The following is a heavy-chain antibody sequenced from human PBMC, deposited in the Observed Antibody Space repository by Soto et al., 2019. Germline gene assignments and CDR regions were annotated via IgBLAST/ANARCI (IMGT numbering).Heavy chain of an antibody. Sequence: LRLSCAASGFTFSSYSINWVRQAPGKGLEWVSFITSSGSYIFYADSLKGRFTVSRDNAKNSVYLHMSSLRAEDTAVYYCARDGEAHYGLDVWGQGTTVTVSS. J-gene: IGHJ6*02. CDR2: ITSSGSYI. CDR1: GFTFSSYS. CDR3: ARDGEAHYGLDV. D-gene: IGHD3-10*01. V-gene: IGHV3-21*01.